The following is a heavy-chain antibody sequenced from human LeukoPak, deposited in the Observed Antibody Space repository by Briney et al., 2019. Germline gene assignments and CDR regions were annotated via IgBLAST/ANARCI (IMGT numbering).Heavy chain of an antibody. CDR1: GGSISSSGKY. D-gene: IGHD5-18*01. J-gene: IGHJ4*02. CDR3: ARPNTAMVTGIDY. V-gene: IGHV4-39*01. CDR2: MFYSGTT. Sequence: SETLSLTCTVSGGSISSSGKYGAWIRQPPGKGLEWMGSMFYSGTTYYNPSLKSRVTISVDTSKNQFSLKLSSVTAADTAVYYCARPNTAMVTGIDYWGQGTLVTVSS.